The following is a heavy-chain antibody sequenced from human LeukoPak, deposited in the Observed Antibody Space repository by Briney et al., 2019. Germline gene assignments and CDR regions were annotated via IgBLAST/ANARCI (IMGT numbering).Heavy chain of an antibody. J-gene: IGHJ4*02. D-gene: IGHD6-19*01. Sequence: GGSLRLSCAASGFTFDDYAMHWVRHAPGKGLEWVSLISGDGGSTYYADSVKGRFTISRDNSKNSLYLQMNSLRTEDTALYYCAKETEPGIAVAGVDYWGQGTLVTVSS. CDR3: AKETEPGIAVAGVDY. V-gene: IGHV3-43*02. CDR2: ISGDGGST. CDR1: GFTFDDYA.